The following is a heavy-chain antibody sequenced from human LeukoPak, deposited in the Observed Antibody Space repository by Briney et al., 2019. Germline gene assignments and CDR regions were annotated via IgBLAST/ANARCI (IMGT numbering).Heavy chain of an antibody. J-gene: IGHJ4*02. CDR1: GGSISSYY. Sequence: SETLSLTCTVSGGSISSYYWSWIRQPPGKGLEWIGYIYYSGSTNYNPSLKSRVTISVDTSKNQFSLKLSSVTAADTAVYYCARAGVELPDYWGQGTLVTVSS. D-gene: IGHD3-10*01. CDR3: ARAGVELPDY. V-gene: IGHV4-59*01. CDR2: IYYSGST.